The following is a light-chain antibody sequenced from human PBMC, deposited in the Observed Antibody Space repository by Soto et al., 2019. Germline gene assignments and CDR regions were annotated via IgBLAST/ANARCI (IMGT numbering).Light chain of an antibody. CDR2: DAS. V-gene: IGKV3-11*01. J-gene: IGKJ1*01. CDR1: QSVSTF. Sequence: EVVLTQSPATLSLSTGERAALSYRASQSVSTFLAWYPHKPGQAPRLLIYDASNRATGIPARFSGSGSGTDFTLTISSLEPEDSAFYYCQQRSNCWTFGQGTKVEIK. CDR3: QQRSNCWT.